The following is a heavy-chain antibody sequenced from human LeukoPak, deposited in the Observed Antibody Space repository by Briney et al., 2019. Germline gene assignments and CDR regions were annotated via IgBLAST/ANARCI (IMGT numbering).Heavy chain of an antibody. D-gene: IGHD3-16*01. CDR3: ARVTTFGGVITA. Sequence: AGGSLRLSCAASGFTFSSYAMHWVRQAPGKGLEWVSVIYSGGSTYYADSVKGRFTISRDNSKNTLYLQMNSLRAEDTAVYYCARVTTFGGVITAWGQGTLVTVSS. CDR2: IYSGGST. V-gene: IGHV3-53*01. J-gene: IGHJ4*02. CDR1: GFTFSSYA.